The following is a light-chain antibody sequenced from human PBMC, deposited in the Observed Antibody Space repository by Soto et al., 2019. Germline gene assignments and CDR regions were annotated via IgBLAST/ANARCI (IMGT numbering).Light chain of an antibody. CDR1: QSVRSNY. J-gene: IGKJ2*01. CDR2: GAS. V-gene: IGKV3-20*01. Sequence: EIVLTQSPGTLSLSPGERATLSCRASQSVRSNYLAWYQQNPGQAPRVLIYGASSRATGIPDRFSGSGSGTDFTLTISRLEPEDFAVYYCQHYGSSAYTFGQGTTLEIK. CDR3: QHYGSSAYT.